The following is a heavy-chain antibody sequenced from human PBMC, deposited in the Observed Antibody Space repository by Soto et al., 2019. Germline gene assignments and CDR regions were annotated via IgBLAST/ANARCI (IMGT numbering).Heavy chain of an antibody. CDR3: ARGGYDSSGYYRDYYYYGMGV. Sequence: SETLSLTCTVSGGSISSGGYYWSWIRQHPGKGLEWIGYIYYSGSTYYNPSLKGRVTISVDTSKNQFSLKLSSVTAADTAVYYCARGGYDSSGYYRDYYYYGMGVWGQGTTVTVSS. V-gene: IGHV4-31*03. D-gene: IGHD3-22*01. CDR1: GGSISSGGYY. CDR2: IYYSGST. J-gene: IGHJ6*02.